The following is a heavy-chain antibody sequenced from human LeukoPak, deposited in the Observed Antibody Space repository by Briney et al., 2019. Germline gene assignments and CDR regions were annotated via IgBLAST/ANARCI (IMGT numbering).Heavy chain of an antibody. V-gene: IGHV1-69*05. J-gene: IGHJ5*02. CDR1: GGTFSSYA. CDR2: IIPIFGIA. CDR3: ARGGPFRGVALGQNKNWFDP. Sequence: ASVKVSCKASGGTFSSYAISWVRQAPGQGLEWMGGIIPIFGIANYAQKFQGRVTITTDESTSTAYMELSSLRSEDTAVYYCARGGPFRGVALGQNKNWFDPWGQGTLVTVSS. D-gene: IGHD3-10*01.